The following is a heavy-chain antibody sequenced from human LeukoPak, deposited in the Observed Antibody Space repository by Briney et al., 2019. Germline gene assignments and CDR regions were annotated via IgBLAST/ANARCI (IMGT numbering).Heavy chain of an antibody. V-gene: IGHV1-18*01. CDR1: GYTFTSYG. CDR3: ARSDGIVVVTEFDY. J-gene: IGHJ4*02. CDR2: ISACNGNT. D-gene: IGHD3-22*01. Sequence: ASVKVSCKASGYTFTSYGISWVRQAPGQGLEWMGWISACNGNTNYAQKLQGRVTMTTDTSTSTAYMELRSLRSDDTAVYYCARSDGIVVVTEFDYWGQGTLVTVSS.